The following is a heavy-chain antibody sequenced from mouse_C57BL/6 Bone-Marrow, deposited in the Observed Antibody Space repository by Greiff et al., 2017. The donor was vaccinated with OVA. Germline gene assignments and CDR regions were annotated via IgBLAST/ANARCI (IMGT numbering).Heavy chain of an antibody. CDR3: ARRGAGTGYFDY. CDR1: GYTFTSYW. D-gene: IGHD4-1*01. Sequence: VQLQQPGAELVKPGASVNLSCKASGYTFTSYWMQWVKQRPGQGLEWIGEIDPSDSYTNYNQKFKGKATLTVDTSSSTAYMQLSSLTSEDSAVYYCARRGAGTGYFDYWGQGTTLTVSS. V-gene: IGHV1-50*01. CDR2: IDPSDSYT. J-gene: IGHJ2*01.